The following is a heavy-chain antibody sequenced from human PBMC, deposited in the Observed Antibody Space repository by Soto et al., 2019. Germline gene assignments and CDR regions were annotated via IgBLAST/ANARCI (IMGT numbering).Heavy chain of an antibody. Sequence: PGGSLRLSCAASGFTFSSYAMHWVRQAPGKGLEWVAVTSYDGSNQYHADSVKGRFTVSRDNYKNTLYLQMNSLRAEDTAVYYCARYSSSWYSDYWGQGTLVTVSS. V-gene: IGHV3-30-3*01. D-gene: IGHD6-13*01. CDR2: TSYDGSNQ. J-gene: IGHJ4*02. CDR3: ARYSSSWYSDY. CDR1: GFTFSSYA.